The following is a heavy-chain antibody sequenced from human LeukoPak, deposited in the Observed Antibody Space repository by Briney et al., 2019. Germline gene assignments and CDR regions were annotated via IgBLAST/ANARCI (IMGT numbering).Heavy chain of an antibody. V-gene: IGHV3-48*03. CDR1: GFTFSSYE. D-gene: IGHD3-10*01. CDR3: ARPIGTMVRGVIINPEGY. CDR2: ISSSGSTI. Sequence: GGSLRLSCAASGFTFSSYEMNWVRQAPGQGLEWVSYISSSGSTIYYADSVKGRFTISRDNAKNSLYLQMNSLRAEDTAVYYCARPIGTMVRGVIINPEGYWGQGTLVTVSS. J-gene: IGHJ4*02.